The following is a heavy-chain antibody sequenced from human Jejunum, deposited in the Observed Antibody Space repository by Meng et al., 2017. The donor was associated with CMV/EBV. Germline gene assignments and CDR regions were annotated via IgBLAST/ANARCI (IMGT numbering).Heavy chain of an antibody. J-gene: IGHJ4*02. Sequence: VSSGSYYWNWIRQSPGKGLECIAYVFYSGRSDYNTSLKSRVTISVDTSKNQFSLQLSSVTAADTAVYYCARGAVNMVRGVPYYLDYWGQGALVTVSS. CDR2: VFYSGRS. CDR3: ARGAVNMVRGVPYYLDY. V-gene: IGHV4-61*01. CDR1: VSSGSYY. D-gene: IGHD3-10*01.